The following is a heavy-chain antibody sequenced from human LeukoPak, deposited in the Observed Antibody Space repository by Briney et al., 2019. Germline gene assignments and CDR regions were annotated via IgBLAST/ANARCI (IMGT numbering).Heavy chain of an antibody. CDR3: ASDSRSGYDPYFDS. CDR2: MTSCTDYI. V-gene: IGHV3-21*06. D-gene: IGHD5-12*01. Sequence: GRSLRLSCAASGFAFSSYGKNWVRQAPGKGLDLVSSMTSCTDYIYNDDSVQGRFTISRDNAKNSLYLQMNSLRVEDTAVYYCASDSRSGYDPYFDSWGPGTLVTVSS. J-gene: IGHJ4*02. CDR1: GFAFSSYG.